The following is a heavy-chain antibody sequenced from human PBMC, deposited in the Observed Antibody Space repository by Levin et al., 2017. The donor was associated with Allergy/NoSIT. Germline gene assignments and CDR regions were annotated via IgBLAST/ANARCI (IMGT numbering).Heavy chain of an antibody. D-gene: IGHD3-22*01. CDR2: INPNSGGT. Sequence: GGSLRLSCKASGYTFTGYYMHWVRQAPGQGLEWMGWINPNSGGTNYAQKFQGRVTMTRDTSISTAYMELSRLRSDDTAVYYCARVRNYYDSSGSIDYWGQGTLVTVSS. V-gene: IGHV1-2*02. CDR1: GYTFTGYY. J-gene: IGHJ4*02. CDR3: ARVRNYYDSSGSIDY.